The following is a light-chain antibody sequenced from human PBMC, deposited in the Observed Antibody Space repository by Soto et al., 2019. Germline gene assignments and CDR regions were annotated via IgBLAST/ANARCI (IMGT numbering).Light chain of an antibody. V-gene: IGKV1-5*03. CDR2: QAS. CDR1: QSISNW. CDR3: QQYKAYST. Sequence: DIQMTQSPSTLSASVGDRVTITCRASQSISNWLAWYQQKPGKAPKFLMFQASRLETGVPLRFSGSGSGTEFTLTISNLQPDDFATYYCQQYKAYSTFGQGTKVDIK. J-gene: IGKJ2*01.